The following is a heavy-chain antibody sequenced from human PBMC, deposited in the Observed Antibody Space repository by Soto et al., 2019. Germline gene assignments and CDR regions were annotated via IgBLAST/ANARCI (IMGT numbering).Heavy chain of an antibody. Sequence: QVQVVQSGAEVKKPGSSVKVSCKTSGGTFSTSAISWVRQAPVQGLEWMGGIRPICRTADYAKKFQGRHTITSDDSASIAYLELSSLRSEDTAVYYCARDNARAQLGVNYSYLMDVWGQGTTVTVTS. CDR1: GGTFSTSA. V-gene: IGHV1-69*05. D-gene: IGHD3-3*02. CDR2: IRPICRTA. J-gene: IGHJ6*02. CDR3: ARDNARAQLGVNYSYLMDV.